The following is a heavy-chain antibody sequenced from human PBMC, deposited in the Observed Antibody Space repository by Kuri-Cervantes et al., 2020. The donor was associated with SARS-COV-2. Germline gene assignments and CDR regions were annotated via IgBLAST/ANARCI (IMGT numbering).Heavy chain of an antibody. V-gene: IGHV3-30*02. Sequence: GGSLRLSCAASGFSFTNFGIHWVRQAPGKGLEWVAFIRYDGSNKYYADSVRGRFTISRDSSKKTLYLQMDSLRVEDTAVYYCARDPGGVFLRGIMILSAHWFDTWGQGTLVTVSS. D-gene: IGHD3-9*01. CDR2: IRYDGSNK. J-gene: IGHJ5*02. CDR3: ARDPGGVFLRGIMILSAHWFDT. CDR1: GFSFTNFG.